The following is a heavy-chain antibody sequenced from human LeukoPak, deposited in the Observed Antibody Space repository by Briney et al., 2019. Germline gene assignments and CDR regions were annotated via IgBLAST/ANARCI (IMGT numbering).Heavy chain of an antibody. CDR2: IYHTGSA. D-gene: IGHD2-2*01. J-gene: IGHJ4*02. Sequence: PSGTLSLTCSVSGYSFTSGHYWGRIRQPPGKGLEWIANIYHTGSAHYNPSLKSRVTISVDTSKNQFSLKLSSVTAADTAVYYCARYCTSTTCILRGFDYWGQGTLVTVSS. CDR1: GYSFTSGHY. V-gene: IGHV4-38-2*01. CDR3: ARYCTSTTCILRGFDY.